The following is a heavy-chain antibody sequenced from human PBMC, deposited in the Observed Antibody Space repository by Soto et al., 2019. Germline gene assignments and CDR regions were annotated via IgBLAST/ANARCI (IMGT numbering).Heavy chain of an antibody. CDR1: GFTFSSYA. D-gene: IGHD1-26*01. V-gene: IGHV3-30-3*01. CDR3: AREGRVGATLLYWYFDL. J-gene: IGHJ2*01. Sequence: QVQLVESGGGVVQPGRSLRLSCAASGFTFSSYAMHWVRQAPGKGLEWVAVISYDGSNKYYADSVKGRFTISRDNSKNTLYLQMNSLRAEDTAVYYCAREGRVGATLLYWYFDLWGRGTLVTVSS. CDR2: ISYDGSNK.